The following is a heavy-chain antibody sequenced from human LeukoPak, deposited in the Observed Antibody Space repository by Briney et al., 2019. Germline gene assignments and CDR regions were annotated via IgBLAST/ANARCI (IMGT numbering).Heavy chain of an antibody. D-gene: IGHD1-26*01. Sequence: GGSLRLSCAASGFTLSYAWMSWVRQSPGKGLEWVGRIQRKIDGGTTDYAAPVKGRFTISRDDSKHTLFLQMNSLKTEDTAVYYCTTESSGGPDYWGRGTLVTVSS. V-gene: IGHV3-15*01. CDR1: GFTLSYAW. J-gene: IGHJ4*02. CDR2: IQRKIDGGTT. CDR3: TTESSGGPDY.